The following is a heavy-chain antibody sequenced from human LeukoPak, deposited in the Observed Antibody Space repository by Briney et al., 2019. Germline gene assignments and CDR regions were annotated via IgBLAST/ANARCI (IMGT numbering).Heavy chain of an antibody. D-gene: IGHD3-22*01. CDR2: IKEDGSEK. Sequence: GGSLRLSCSASGFTFSTYAMHWVRQAPGKGLEWVANIKEDGSEKYYVDSLKGRFTISRDNAKNPLYLQMNSLRAEDTAVYYCARYSRGNRFDPWGQGTLVTVSS. V-gene: IGHV3-7*05. CDR3: ARYSRGNRFDP. CDR1: GFTFSTYA. J-gene: IGHJ5*02.